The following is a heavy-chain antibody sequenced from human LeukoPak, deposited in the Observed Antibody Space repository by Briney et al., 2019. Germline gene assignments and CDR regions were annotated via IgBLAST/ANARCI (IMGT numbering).Heavy chain of an antibody. CDR2: FDPEDGVT. J-gene: IGHJ4*02. Sequence: ASVKVSCKVSGYTLTELSMHWVRQAPGKGLEGMGGFDPEDGVTIYAQKFQGRVTMTEDTSTDTAYMELSSLRSEDTAVYYCATALVRLRLGELSFFDYWGQGTLVTVSS. V-gene: IGHV1-24*01. CDR3: ATALVRLRLGELSFFDY. CDR1: GYTLTELS. D-gene: IGHD3-16*02.